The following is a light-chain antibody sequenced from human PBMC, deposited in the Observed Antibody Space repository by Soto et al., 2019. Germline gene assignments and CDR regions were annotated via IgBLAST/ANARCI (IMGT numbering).Light chain of an antibody. V-gene: IGLV2-14*01. Sequence: QSALTQPASVSGSPGQSITISCTGTSSDVGNYNYVSWYQQHQGKAPKLMISEVSNRPSGVSNRFSGSKSGNTASLTISGLQADYEAEYYCSSYTTSSTWVFGGGTKLTVL. CDR2: EVS. CDR3: SSYTTSSTWV. CDR1: SSDVGNYNY. J-gene: IGLJ3*02.